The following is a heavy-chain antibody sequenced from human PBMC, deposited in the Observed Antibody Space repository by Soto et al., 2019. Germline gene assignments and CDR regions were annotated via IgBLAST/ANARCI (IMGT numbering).Heavy chain of an antibody. CDR1: EFTCSDYA. CDR2: ITGSGDDT. D-gene: IGHD3-10*01. V-gene: IGHV3-23*01. J-gene: IGHJ4*02. CDR3: AKGRSPFRPYYFDY. Sequence: VGPLRLCWAAAEFTCSDYARSCVLQDPGKGLEWVSAITGSGDDTYYADSVKGRFTLSRDNSKNTLYLKMNSLRADDTAVYYCAKGRSPFRPYYFDYWGQGTLVTVSS.